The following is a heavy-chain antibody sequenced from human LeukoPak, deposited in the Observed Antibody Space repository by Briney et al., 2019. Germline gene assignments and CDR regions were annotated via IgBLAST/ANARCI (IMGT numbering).Heavy chain of an antibody. CDR1: GYTFTGYY. J-gene: IGHJ4*02. CDR3: ARGDSSGWYSYFDY. D-gene: IGHD6-19*01. V-gene: IGHV1-2*02. CDR2: INPNSGGT. Sequence: ASVKVSCKASGYTFTGYYMHWVRQAPGQGLEWMGWINPNSGGTNYAQKFQGRVTMTRDTSISTAYMELSRLRSDDTAVYYCARGDSSGWYSYFDYWGRGTLVTVSS.